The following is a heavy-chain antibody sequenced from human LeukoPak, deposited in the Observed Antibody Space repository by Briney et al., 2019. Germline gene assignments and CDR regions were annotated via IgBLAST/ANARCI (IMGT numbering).Heavy chain of an antibody. CDR1: GYTFNSYG. Sequence: ASVKVSCKASGYTFNSYGISWVRQDTGQGREWMGWMNPNSGNTGYAQKSQGRVTMTRNTSISTAYMELRSLRSDDTAVYYCARPKGYSSGWYTGYYFDYWGQGTLVTVSS. V-gene: IGHV1-8*02. CDR2: MNPNSGNT. D-gene: IGHD6-19*01. CDR3: ARPKGYSSGWYTGYYFDY. J-gene: IGHJ4*02.